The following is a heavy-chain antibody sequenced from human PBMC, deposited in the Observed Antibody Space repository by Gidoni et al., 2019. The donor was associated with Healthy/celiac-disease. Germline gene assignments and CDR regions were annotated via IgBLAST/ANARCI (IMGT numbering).Heavy chain of an antibody. CDR1: AFTFSSYY. D-gene: IGHD2-2*01. CDR3: ARVPAAIPYYYYYMDV. J-gene: IGHJ6*03. Sequence: QVQLVESGGGLVKPGGSLRLSSAASAFTFSSYYMSWIRQAPGKGLEWVSYISSSGSTRYYADSVKGRFTISRDNAKNSLDLQMNSLRAEDTAVYYCARVPAAIPYYYYYMDVWGKGTTVTVSS. V-gene: IGHV3-11*01. CDR2: ISSSGSTR.